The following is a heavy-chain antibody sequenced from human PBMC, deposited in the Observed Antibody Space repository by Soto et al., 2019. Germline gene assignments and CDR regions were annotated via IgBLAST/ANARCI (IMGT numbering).Heavy chain of an antibody. CDR1: GFTFSSYS. V-gene: IGHV3-21*01. CDR3: AREFGDYVFYFDY. CDR2: ISSSSSYI. J-gene: IGHJ4*02. Sequence: EVQLVESGGGLVKPGGSLRLSCAASGFTFSSYSMNWVRQAPGKGLEWVSSISSSSSYIYYADSVKGRLTISRDNAKNSLYLQMNSLRAEDTAVYYCAREFGDYVFYFDYWGQGTLVTVSS. D-gene: IGHD4-17*01.